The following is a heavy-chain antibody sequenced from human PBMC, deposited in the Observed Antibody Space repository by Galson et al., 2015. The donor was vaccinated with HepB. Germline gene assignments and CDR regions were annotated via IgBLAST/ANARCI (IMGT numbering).Heavy chain of an antibody. CDR3: ARGVGPIAVAGSGY. J-gene: IGHJ4*02. CDR1: GFTFSSYS. D-gene: IGHD6-19*01. Sequence: SLRLSCAASGFTFSSYSMNWVRQAPGKGLEWVSSISSSSSYIYYADSVKGRFTISRDNAKNSLYLQMNSLRAEDTAVYYCARGVGPIAVAGSGYWGQGTLVTVSS. V-gene: IGHV3-21*01. CDR2: ISSSSSYI.